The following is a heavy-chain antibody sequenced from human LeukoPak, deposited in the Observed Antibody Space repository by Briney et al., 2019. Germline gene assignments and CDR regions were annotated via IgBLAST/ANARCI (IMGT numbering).Heavy chain of an antibody. CDR1: GFTFSNAW. D-gene: IGHD2-15*01. CDR3: TTDLENVVVVADTPLGIYP. CDR2: IKSKTDGGTT. V-gene: IGHV3-15*01. Sequence: TGGSLRLSCAASGFTFSNAWMSWVRQAPGKGLEWVGRIKSKTDGGTTDYAAPVKGRFTISRDDSKNTLYLQMNSLKTEDTAVYYRTTDLENVVVVADTPLGIYPWGRGTLVTVSS. J-gene: IGHJ4*02.